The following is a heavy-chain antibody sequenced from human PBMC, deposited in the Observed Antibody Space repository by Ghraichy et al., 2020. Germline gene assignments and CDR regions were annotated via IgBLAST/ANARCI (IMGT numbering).Heavy chain of an antibody. J-gene: IGHJ4*02. Sequence: SETLSLTCTVSGGSISSSSYYWGWIRQPPGKGLEWIGSIYYSGSTYYNPSLKSRVTISVDTSKNQFSLKLSSVTAADTAVYYCARYIILLEWPSYYFDYWGQGTLVTVSS. CDR3: ARYIILLEWPSYYFDY. CDR2: IYYSGST. D-gene: IGHD3-3*01. CDR1: GGSISSSSYY. V-gene: IGHV4-39*07.